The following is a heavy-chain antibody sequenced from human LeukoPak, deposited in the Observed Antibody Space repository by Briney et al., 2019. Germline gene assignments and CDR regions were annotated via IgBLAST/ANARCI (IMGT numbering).Heavy chain of an antibody. V-gene: IGHV3-23*01. D-gene: IGHD4-23*01. J-gene: IGHJ4*02. CDR2: ISDSGGST. CDR1: GFTFSSYG. CDR3: AKSSVVLPPDLFDY. Sequence: GGSLRLSCVASGFTFSSYGMSWVRQAPGKGLEWVSGISDSGGSTYYADSVKGRFTISRDNSKNTLYLQMNSLRAEDTAVYYCAKSSVVLPPDLFDYWGQGTLVTVSS.